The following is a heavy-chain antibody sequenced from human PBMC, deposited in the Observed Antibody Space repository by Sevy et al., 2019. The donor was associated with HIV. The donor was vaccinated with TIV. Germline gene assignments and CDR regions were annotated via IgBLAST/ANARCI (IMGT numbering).Heavy chain of an antibody. J-gene: IGHJ6*02. CDR2: IIPIFGTA. CDR3: ARVRIVVVPAAIPEDYYYGMDV. D-gene: IGHD2-2*02. Sequence: ASVKVSCKASGGTFSSYAISWVRQAPGQGLEWMGGIIPIFGTANYAQKFQGRVTITADESTGTAYMELSSLRSEDTAVYYCARVRIVVVPAAIPEDYYYGMDVWGQGTTVTVSS. V-gene: IGHV1-69*13. CDR1: GGTFSSYA.